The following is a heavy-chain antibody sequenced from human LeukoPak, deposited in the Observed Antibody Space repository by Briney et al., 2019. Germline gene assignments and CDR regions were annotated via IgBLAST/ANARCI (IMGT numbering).Heavy chain of an antibody. V-gene: IGHV4-38-2*01. CDR3: ARRFSNSHFDY. CDR2: IYHSGST. Sequence: SETLSLTCAVSGYSISSGHYWGWIRQPPGKGLEWIGNIYHSGSTYYNPSLKSLVTISVDTSKNQFSLKLSSVTAADTAVYYCARRFSNSHFDYWGQGTLVTVSS. J-gene: IGHJ4*02. CDR1: GYSISSGHY. D-gene: IGHD6-6*01.